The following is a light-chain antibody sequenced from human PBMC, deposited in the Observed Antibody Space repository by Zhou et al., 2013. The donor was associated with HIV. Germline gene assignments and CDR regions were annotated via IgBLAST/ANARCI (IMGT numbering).Light chain of an antibody. CDR1: QSISTY. Sequence: DIQMTQSPSSLSASVGDRVTITCRASQSISTYLNWYQQKPGKAPKLLIYAASSLQSGVPSRFSGSGYGTDFTLTISSLQPEDFANYYCQQSYTTPETFGGGPRWRSN. V-gene: IGKV1-39*01. CDR2: AAS. CDR3: QQSYTTPET. J-gene: IGKJ4*01.